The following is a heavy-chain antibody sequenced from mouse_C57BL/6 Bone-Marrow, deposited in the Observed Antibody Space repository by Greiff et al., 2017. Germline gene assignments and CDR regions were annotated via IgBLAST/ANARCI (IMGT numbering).Heavy chain of an antibody. CDR2: IWWDVDK. Sequence: QVTLKVSGPGILQPSQPLSLTCSFSGFSLRTFGMGVGWIRQPSGKGLEWLAHIWWDVDKYYNPALKRRIPISKDTSKNQVILKMANMDTADAATYCCGRNGTTVGFDDWGQGTTLTVSA. CDR1: GFSLRTFGMG. V-gene: IGHV8-8*01. D-gene: IGHD1-1*01. J-gene: IGHJ2*01. CDR3: GRNGTTVGFDD.